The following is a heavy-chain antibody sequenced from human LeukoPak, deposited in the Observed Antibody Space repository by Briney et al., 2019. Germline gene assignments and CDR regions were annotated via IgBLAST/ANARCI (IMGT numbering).Heavy chain of an antibody. CDR2: ISYDGSNK. CDR1: GFTFSSYA. V-gene: IGHV3-30*04. D-gene: IGHD6-6*01. CDR3: ARGLSGYASSLGY. Sequence: GRSLRLSCAASGFTFSSYAMHWVRQAPGKGLEWVAAISYDGSNKYSADSVKGRFTISRDNAKNSLYLQMNSLRAEDTAVYYCARGLSGYASSLGYWGQGTLVTVSA. J-gene: IGHJ4*02.